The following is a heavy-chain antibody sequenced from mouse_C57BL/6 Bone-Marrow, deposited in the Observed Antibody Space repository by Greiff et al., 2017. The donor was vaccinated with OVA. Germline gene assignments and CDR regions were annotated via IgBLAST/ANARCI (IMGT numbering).Heavy chain of an antibody. CDR2: IDPNSGGT. V-gene: IGHV1-72*01. J-gene: IGHJ1*03. D-gene: IGHD1-1*01. CDR3: ARDYYGGSYGNFDV. Sequence: QVQLQQPGAELVKPGASVKLSCKASGYTFTSYWMHWVKQRPGRGLEWIGRIDPNSGGTKYNEKFKSKATLTVDKPSSTAYMQLSSLTSEDTAVYYDARDYYGGSYGNFDVWGTGTTVTVSS. CDR1: GYTFTSYW.